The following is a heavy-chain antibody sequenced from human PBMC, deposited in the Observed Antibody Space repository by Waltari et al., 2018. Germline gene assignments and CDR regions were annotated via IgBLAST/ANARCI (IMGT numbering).Heavy chain of an antibody. CDR3: ARGSRGNGAAFDV. D-gene: IGHD3-22*01. CDR2: IYYSGIT. CDR1: GGSISSYY. Sequence: QVQLQESGPGLVTPSETLSLTCTVSGGSISSYYWSWIRQPPGKGLEWIGYIYYSGITNYNPSLKSRVTISVDMSKNQFSLKLNSVTAADTAVYYCARGSRGNGAAFDVWGQGTMVTVSS. V-gene: IGHV4-59*01. J-gene: IGHJ3*01.